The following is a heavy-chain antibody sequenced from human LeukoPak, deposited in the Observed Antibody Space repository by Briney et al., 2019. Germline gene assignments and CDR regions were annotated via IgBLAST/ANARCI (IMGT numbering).Heavy chain of an antibody. D-gene: IGHD6-6*01. V-gene: IGHV3-23*01. CDR2: ISGSGGST. CDR3: AKAPAARPYFDY. CDR1: GFTFSSYA. J-gene: IGHJ4*02. Sequence: GSLRLSCAASGFTFSSYAMSWVRQAPGKGLEWVSAISGSGGSTYYADSVKGRFTISRDNSKNTLYLQMNSLRAEDTAVYYCAKAPAARPYFDYWGQGTLVTVSS.